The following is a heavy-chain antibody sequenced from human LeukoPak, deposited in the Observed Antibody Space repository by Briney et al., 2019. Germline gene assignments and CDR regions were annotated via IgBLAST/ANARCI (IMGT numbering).Heavy chain of an antibody. D-gene: IGHD3-10*01. V-gene: IGHV3-23*01. CDR3: ARDSSYFGSGSYYTY. Sequence: PGGSLRLSCAASGFTFSSYAMTWVRQAPGKGLEWVSTISGSGGSTYYADSVKGRFTISRDNAKNSLYLQMNSLRDEDTAVYYCARDSSYFGSGSYYTYWGQGTLVTVSS. J-gene: IGHJ4*02. CDR1: GFTFSSYA. CDR2: ISGSGGST.